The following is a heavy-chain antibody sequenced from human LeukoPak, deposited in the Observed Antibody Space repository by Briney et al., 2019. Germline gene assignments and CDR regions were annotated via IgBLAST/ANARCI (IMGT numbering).Heavy chain of an antibody. V-gene: IGHV4-59*08. CDR3: ARRGQEYYYDSSGYSGPAFDI. CDR2: IYYSGST. D-gene: IGHD3-22*01. CDR1: GGSISSYY. Sequence: SETLSLTCTVSGGSISSYYWSWIRQPPGKGLEWIGYIYYSGSTNYNPSLKSRVTISVDTSKNQFSLKLSSVTAADTAVYYCARRGQEYYYDSSGYSGPAFDIWGQGTMVTV. J-gene: IGHJ3*02.